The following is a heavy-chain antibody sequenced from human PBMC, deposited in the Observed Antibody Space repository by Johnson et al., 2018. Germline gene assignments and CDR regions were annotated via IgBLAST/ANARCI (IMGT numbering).Heavy chain of an antibody. J-gene: IGHJ3*02. V-gene: IGHV4-39*07. CDR1: GGSMRSTSHY. CDR3: AGGYCSGGACYGGVAAFDI. CDR2: IYYSGSA. D-gene: IGHD2-15*01. Sequence: QVQLQESGPGLVKPSETLSLTCTVSGGSMRSTSHYWGWIRQPPGKGLELIGTIYYSGSAYSNPSLKSRVTTSVDTSKTQFPLKLSSVTAADTAVYYWAGGYCSGGACYGGVAAFDIWGQGTMVTVSS.